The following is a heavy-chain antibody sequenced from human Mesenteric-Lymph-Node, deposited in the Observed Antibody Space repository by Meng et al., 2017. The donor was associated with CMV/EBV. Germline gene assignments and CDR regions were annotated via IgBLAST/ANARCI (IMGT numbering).Heavy chain of an antibody. Sequence: SETLSLTCTISGGSISSYYWSWIRQAPGKGLEWIGYIYYSGTTNYNPSLQSRVTMSVDTSRSQFSLTLSAVTAADTAVYYCAREWGYYGLDVWGQGTTVTVSS. CDR1: GGSISSYY. V-gene: IGHV4-59*01. CDR3: AREWGYYGLDV. J-gene: IGHJ6*02. CDR2: IYYSGTT. D-gene: IGHD3-16*01.